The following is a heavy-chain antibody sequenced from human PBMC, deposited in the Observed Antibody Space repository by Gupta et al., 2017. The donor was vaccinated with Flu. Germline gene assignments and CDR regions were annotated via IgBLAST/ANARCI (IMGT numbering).Heavy chain of an antibody. CDR2: VYHSGSP. J-gene: IGHJ4*02. V-gene: IGHV4-59*01. CDR1: NGSISNYY. D-gene: IGHD4-17*01. CDR3: ARGTTTAPDY. Sequence: VQLQESGPGLVTPSETLSLTCSVSNGSISNYYWSWIRQPPGKGLEWIGTVYHSGSPQYNPSLRSRVSISIDTSKKFVSLRLTSVTPADTAVYYCARGTTTAPDYWGPGILVTVSS.